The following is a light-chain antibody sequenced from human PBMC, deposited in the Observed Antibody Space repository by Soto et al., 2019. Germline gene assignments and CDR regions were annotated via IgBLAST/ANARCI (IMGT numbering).Light chain of an antibody. CDR2: GAS. CDR3: QQLNAYPHS. J-gene: IGKJ4*01. Sequence: IRFCQSASVVSASVGDRVTITCRASQDITNYLAWYLQKPGKAPKLLISGASTLQSGVPSRFSGSGSGTEFTLTVSSLQPEDFATYYCQQLNAYPHSFGGGTKVDIK. CDR1: QDITNY. V-gene: IGKV1-9*01.